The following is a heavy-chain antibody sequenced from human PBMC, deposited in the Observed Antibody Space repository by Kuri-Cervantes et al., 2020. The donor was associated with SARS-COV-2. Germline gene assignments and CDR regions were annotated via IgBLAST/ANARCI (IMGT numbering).Heavy chain of an antibody. V-gene: IGHV3-9*01. CDR3: TRGKRLGTDDYNLPYWYFDL. CDR2: ISWNSGSI. CDR1: GFTFDDYA. Sequence: SLKISCAASGFTFDDYAMHWVRQAPGKGLEWVSGISWNSGSIGYADSVKGRFTISRENAENSLYLQMNSLRAGDTAVYYCTRGKRLGTDDYNLPYWYFDLWGRGTLVTVSS. D-gene: IGHD5-24*01. J-gene: IGHJ2*01.